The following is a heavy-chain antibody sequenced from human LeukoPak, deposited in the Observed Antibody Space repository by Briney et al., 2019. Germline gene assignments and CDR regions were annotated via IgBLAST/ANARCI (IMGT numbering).Heavy chain of an antibody. D-gene: IGHD3-22*01. J-gene: IGHJ4*02. V-gene: IGHV4-59*08. CDR1: GGSISSYY. Sequence: SETLSLTCTVSGGSISSYYWTWIRQPPGKGLEWIGYIYYSGNTNKNPSLKSRVTISVDTSKNQFSLKLSSVTAADTAVYYCARLSDGDYYDSSGYPTGYFDYWGQGTLVTVSS. CDR3: ARLSDGDYYDSSGYPTGYFDY. CDR2: IYYSGNT.